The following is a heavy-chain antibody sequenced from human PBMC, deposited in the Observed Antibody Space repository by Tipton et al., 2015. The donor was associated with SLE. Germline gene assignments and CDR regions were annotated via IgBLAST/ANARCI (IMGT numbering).Heavy chain of an antibody. CDR3: ARDRIQLWTRYFDY. J-gene: IGHJ4*02. V-gene: IGHV1-58*01. CDR1: GFTFTSSA. CDR2: IAVGSGNT. D-gene: IGHD5-18*01. Sequence: QSGAEVKKPGTSVKVSCKASGFTFTSSAVQWVRQARGQRLEWIGWIAVGSGNTNYAQKLQGRVTMTTDTSTSTAYMELRSLRSDDTAVYYCARDRIQLWTRYFDYWGQATLVTVSS.